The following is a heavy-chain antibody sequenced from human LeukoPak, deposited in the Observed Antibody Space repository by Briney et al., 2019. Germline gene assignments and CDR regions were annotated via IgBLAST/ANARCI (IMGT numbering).Heavy chain of an antibody. J-gene: IGHJ5*02. Sequence: PSETLSLTCTVSGGSISSYYWSWIRQPPGKGLEWIGHIYGSGSTNYNPSLKSRVTLSVDTSKNQFSLKLTSVPAPATPVYYCGREGTSGQPLTWFDPWGQGPRSPSPQ. CDR3: GREGTSGQPLTWFDP. CDR1: GGSISSYY. V-gene: IGHV4-59*01. D-gene: IGHD2-2*01. CDR2: IYGSGST.